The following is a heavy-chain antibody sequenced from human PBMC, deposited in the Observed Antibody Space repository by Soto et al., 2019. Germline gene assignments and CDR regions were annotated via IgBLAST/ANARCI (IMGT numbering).Heavy chain of an antibody. Sequence: QVQLVQSGAEVQKPGSSVQVSCKASGGTFSSYAISWVRQAPGQGLEWMGGIIPIFGTANYAQKCQGRVTITADESTSTAYMELSSLRSEDTAVYYCARGGTGTGGDWFDPWGQGTLVTVSS. J-gene: IGHJ5*02. CDR2: IIPIFGTA. CDR1: GGTFSSYA. V-gene: IGHV1-69*01. D-gene: IGHD1-1*01. CDR3: ARGGTGTGGDWFDP.